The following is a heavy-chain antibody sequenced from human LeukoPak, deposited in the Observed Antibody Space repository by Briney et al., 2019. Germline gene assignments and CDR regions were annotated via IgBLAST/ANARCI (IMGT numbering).Heavy chain of an antibody. CDR2: TYYRSKWSF. D-gene: IGHD6-6*01. CDR1: GDSIFTNNVA. CDR3: ARGKYTSFDN. Sequence: SQTLSLTCAISGDSIFTNNVAWNWIRQSPSRGIEWLGRTYYRSKWSFDYAVSVKSRITINADTSKNQFSLQLSSVTPEDTAVYYCARGKYTSFDNWGQGTLVTVSS. V-gene: IGHV6-1*01. J-gene: IGHJ4*02.